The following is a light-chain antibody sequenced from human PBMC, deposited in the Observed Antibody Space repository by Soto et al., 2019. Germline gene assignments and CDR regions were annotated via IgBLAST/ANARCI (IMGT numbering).Light chain of an antibody. CDR1: QNINTW. J-gene: IGKJ4*01. V-gene: IGKV1-5*03. Sequence: DLQMTQSPSTLSASVGDRVTITCRASQNINTWLAWHQQKPGKAPNLLIYRASTLESGVPPRFSGSGAGTAITHTISSLEPDDFATYCCQQYKTYSSFGGGTKVEIK. CDR3: QQYKTYSS. CDR2: RAS.